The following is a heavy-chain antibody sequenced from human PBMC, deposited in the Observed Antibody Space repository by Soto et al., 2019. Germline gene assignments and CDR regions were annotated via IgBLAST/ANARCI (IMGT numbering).Heavy chain of an antibody. V-gene: IGHV3-30*03. D-gene: IGHD5-12*01. CDR2: ISYDGSNK. J-gene: IGHJ4*02. CDR1: GFSFSSYG. CDR3: XAXQYFFDY. Sequence: QVQLVESGGGVVQPGRSLRLSCAASGFSFSSYGMQWVRQAPGKGLEWVAVISYDGSNKYYADSVKDRFTISRDNSKKTLYLQMNSLRADDTAVXYCXAXQYFFDYCGQGTLVTVSS.